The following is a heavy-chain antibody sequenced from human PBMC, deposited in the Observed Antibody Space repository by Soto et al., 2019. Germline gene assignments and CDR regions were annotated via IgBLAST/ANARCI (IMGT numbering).Heavy chain of an antibody. CDR3: ARRLMATNYYYYYGMDV. J-gene: IGHJ6*02. Sequence: SVKVSCKASGGTFSSYAISWVRQAPGQGLEWMGGIIPIFGTANYAQKFQGRVTITADESTSTAYMELSSLRSEDTAVYYCARRLMATNYYYYYGMDVWGQGTTVTVSS. V-gene: IGHV1-69*13. CDR1: GGTFSSYA. CDR2: IIPIFGTA. D-gene: IGHD5-12*01.